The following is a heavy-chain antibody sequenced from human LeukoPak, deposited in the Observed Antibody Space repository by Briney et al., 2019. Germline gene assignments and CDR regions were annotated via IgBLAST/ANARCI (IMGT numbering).Heavy chain of an antibody. V-gene: IGHV4-59*01. CDR3: ARDRRRAVQRYGFDP. D-gene: IGHD1-1*01. CDR1: GGSINSYY. CDR2: IYYSGST. J-gene: IGHJ5*02. Sequence: PSETLSLTCTVSGGSINSYYWSWIRQPPGKGLEWIEYIYYSGSTNYNPSLKSRVTISVDTSKNQFSLKLSSVTAADTAVYYCARDRRRAVQRYGFDPWGQGTLVTVSS.